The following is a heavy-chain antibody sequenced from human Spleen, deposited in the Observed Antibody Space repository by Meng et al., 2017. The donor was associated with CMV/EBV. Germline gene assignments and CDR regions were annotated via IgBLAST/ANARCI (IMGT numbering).Heavy chain of an antibody. D-gene: IGHD4-23*01. CDR2: IGTAGDT. V-gene: IGHV3-13*01. CDR3: AKDRDYGGNSVDY. Sequence: GESLKISCAASGFTFSSYDMHWVRQATGKGLEWVSAIGTAGDTYYPGSVKGRFTISRDNSKNTLYLQMNSLRAEDTAVYYCAKDRDYGGNSVDYWGQGTLVTVSS. CDR1: GFTFSSYD. J-gene: IGHJ4*02.